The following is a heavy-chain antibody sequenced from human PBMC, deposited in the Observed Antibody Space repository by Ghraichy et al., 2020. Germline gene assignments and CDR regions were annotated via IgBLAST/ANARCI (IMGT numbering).Heavy chain of an antibody. D-gene: IGHD3-22*01. CDR2: ITGSSATI. CDR1: GFTFRSFG. CDR3: ARDRYDSSGYFPLEY. Sequence: GGSLRLSCAASGFTFRSFGMNWVRQTPWKGLEWISYITGSSATIHYADSVKDRFATFRDNDKNSLYLEMNSLSDEDTAVYYCARDRYDSSGYFPLEYWGQGTLVTVSS. J-gene: IGHJ4*02. V-gene: IGHV3-48*02.